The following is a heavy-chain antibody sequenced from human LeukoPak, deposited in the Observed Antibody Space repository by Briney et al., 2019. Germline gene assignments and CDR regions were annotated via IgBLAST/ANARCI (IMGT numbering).Heavy chain of an antibody. J-gene: IGHJ4*02. CDR2: ISGSGGST. CDR3: AKDSSSYSSGWYTEYYFDY. Sequence: GGSLRLSCAASGFTFSNAWMSWVRQAPGKGLEWVSAISGSGGSTYYADSVKGRFTISRDNSKNTLYLQMNSLRAEDTAVYYCAKDSSSYSSGWYTEYYFDYWGQGTLVTVSS. CDR1: GFTFSNAW. V-gene: IGHV3-23*01. D-gene: IGHD6-19*01.